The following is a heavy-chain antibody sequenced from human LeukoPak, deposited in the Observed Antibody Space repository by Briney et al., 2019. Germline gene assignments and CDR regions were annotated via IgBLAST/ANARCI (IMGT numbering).Heavy chain of an antibody. J-gene: IGHJ5*02. V-gene: IGHV3-7*03. CDR3: VRDES. CDR2: INQDGSTK. Sequence: GGSLRLSCTGSGFTFSWHWMSWVRQAPGKGLEWVANINQDGSTKYYVDSVKGRFTISRDNAKNSLYLQMSSLRAEDTAVYYCVRDESWGQGTLVTVSS. CDR1: GFTFSWHW.